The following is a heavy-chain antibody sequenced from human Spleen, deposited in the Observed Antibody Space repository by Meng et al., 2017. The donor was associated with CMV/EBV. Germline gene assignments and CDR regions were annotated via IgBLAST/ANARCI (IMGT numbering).Heavy chain of an antibody. J-gene: IGHJ4*02. CDR3: ARDNNWGPDY. Sequence: ASVKVSCKASGYAFRDYYIHWMRQAPGQGPEWMGWINPNSGGANYAQKFQGRVTVTRDTSISIAYMELRSLTSEDTAVYYCARDNNWGPDYWGQGTLVTVSS. V-gene: IGHV1-2*02. D-gene: IGHD7-27*01. CDR2: INPNSGGA. CDR1: GYAFRDYY.